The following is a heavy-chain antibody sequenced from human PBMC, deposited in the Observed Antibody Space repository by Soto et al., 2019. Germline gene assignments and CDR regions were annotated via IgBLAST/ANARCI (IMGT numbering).Heavy chain of an antibody. J-gene: IGHJ5*02. D-gene: IGHD2-8*01. V-gene: IGHV3-23*01. CDR1: GFTFSSYA. Sequence: EVQLLESGGGLVQPGGSLRLSCAASGFTFSSYAMSWVRQAPGKGLEWVSAISGSGGSTYYADSVKGRFTISRDNSKNTLYLQMNRLRAEDTAVYYCAKGLYCTNGVCYPVNWFDPWGQGTLVTVSS. CDR2: ISGSGGST. CDR3: AKGLYCTNGVCYPVNWFDP.